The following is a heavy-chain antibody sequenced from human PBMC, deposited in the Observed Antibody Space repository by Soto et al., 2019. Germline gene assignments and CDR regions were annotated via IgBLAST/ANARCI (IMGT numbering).Heavy chain of an antibody. V-gene: IGHV3-21*01. CDR2: ISSSSSYI. J-gene: IGHJ4*02. D-gene: IGHD3-16*02. Sequence: GGSLRLSCAASGFTFSSYSMNWVRQAPGKGLEWVSSISSSSSYIYYADSVKGRFTISRDNAKNSLYLQMNSLRAEDTAVYYCAREAGELSLLPDYWGQGTLVTVSS. CDR3: AREAGELSLLPDY. CDR1: GFTFSSYS.